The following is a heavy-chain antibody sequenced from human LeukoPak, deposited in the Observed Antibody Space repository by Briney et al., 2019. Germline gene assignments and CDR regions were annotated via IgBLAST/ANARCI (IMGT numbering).Heavy chain of an antibody. V-gene: IGHV3-74*01. J-gene: IGHJ4*01. Sequence: GGSLRLSCAASGFTFSTYWMHWVRQTPGEGLVWVSRINEHGSITDYADSVRDRFTISRDNAKNTLYLHMNSLRAEDTAMYYCARDVAGAGSHWGHGTLVTVSS. CDR1: GFTFSTYW. D-gene: IGHD6-19*01. CDR2: INEHGSIT. CDR3: ARDVAGAGSH.